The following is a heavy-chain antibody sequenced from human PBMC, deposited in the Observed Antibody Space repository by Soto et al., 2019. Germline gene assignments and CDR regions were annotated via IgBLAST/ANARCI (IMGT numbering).Heavy chain of an antibody. CDR2: IIPIFGTA. D-gene: IGHD5-12*01. Sequence: QVQLVQSGAEVKKPGSSVKVSCKASGGTFSSYAISWVRQAPGQGLEWMGGIIPIFGTANYAQKFQGRVTITADDSTSTAYMELSSLRSEDTAVYYCARGGRGKEMATSTFDYWGQGTLVTVSS. CDR1: GGTFSSYA. CDR3: ARGGRGKEMATSTFDY. V-gene: IGHV1-69*01. J-gene: IGHJ4*02.